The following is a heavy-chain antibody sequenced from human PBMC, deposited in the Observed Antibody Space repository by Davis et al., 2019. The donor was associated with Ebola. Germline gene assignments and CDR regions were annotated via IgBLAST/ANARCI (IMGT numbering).Heavy chain of an antibody. Sequence: GESLKISCTGSGYSFTNYWIGWVRQMPGNGLEWMGVIYPDDSDTRYSPSFQGQVTISADKSISTAYLQWSSLKASDTAMYYCARLPTVITGGDYWGQGTLVIVSS. J-gene: IGHJ4*02. V-gene: IGHV5-51*01. CDR3: ARLPTVITGGDY. CDR1: GYSFTNYW. CDR2: IYPDDSDT. D-gene: IGHD4-17*01.